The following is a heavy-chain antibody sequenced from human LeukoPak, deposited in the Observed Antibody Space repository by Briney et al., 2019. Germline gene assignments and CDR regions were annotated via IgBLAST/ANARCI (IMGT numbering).Heavy chain of an antibody. CDR1: GVSISSSSYY. CDR2: MYFSGST. CDR3: ARGGGAATVHYSYY. J-gene: IGHJ4*02. D-gene: IGHD1-26*01. Sequence: SETLSLTCIVSGVSISSSSYYWTWVRQPPGKGLEWIGSMYFSGSTYYNAALKIRLTISVDTSKNQFSLGLSSVTAADTAVYYCARGGGAATVHYSYYWGQGTLGTGSS. V-gene: IGHV4-39*07.